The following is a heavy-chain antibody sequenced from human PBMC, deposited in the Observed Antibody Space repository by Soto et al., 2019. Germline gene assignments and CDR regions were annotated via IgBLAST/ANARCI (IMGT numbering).Heavy chain of an antibody. J-gene: IGHJ4*02. CDR2: IYYSGST. CDR1: GGSISSYY. D-gene: IGHD2-15*01. V-gene: IGHV4-59*01. Sequence: SETLSLTCTVSGGSISSYYWSWIRQPPGKGLEWIGYIYYSGSTNYNPSLKSRVTISVDTSKNQFSLKLSSVTAADTAVYYCARGWVKIGYCSGGSCYNEPAFDYWGQGTLVTVSS. CDR3: ARGWVKIGYCSGGSCYNEPAFDY.